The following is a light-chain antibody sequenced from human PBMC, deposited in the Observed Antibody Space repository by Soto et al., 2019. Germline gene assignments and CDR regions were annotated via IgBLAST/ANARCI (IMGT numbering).Light chain of an antibody. CDR2: DVT. V-gene: IGLV2-14*03. CDR3: SSYRSSSTLYV. CDR1: SSDVGGYNY. Sequence: QSAPTQPASVSGSPGQSITISCTGTSSDVGGYNYVSWFQHHPGKAPKLMIYDVTNRPSGVSDRFSGSKSGNTASLTISGLQAEDEADYYCSSYRSSSTLYVFGTGTKVTVL. J-gene: IGLJ1*01.